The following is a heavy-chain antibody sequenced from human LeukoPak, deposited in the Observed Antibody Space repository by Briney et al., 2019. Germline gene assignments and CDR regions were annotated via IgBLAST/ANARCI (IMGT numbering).Heavy chain of an antibody. CDR2: RYYSGST. J-gene: IGHJ4*02. CDR3: ARGYCSGDSYYYFDY. V-gene: IGHV4-61*01. D-gene: IGHD2-15*01. CDR1: GGSVSSGYYY. Sequence: SETLSLTCAVSGGSVSSGYYYWSWIRQPPGRGLEWIVYRYYSGSTNYNPSLKSRVTISVDASKNQFSLELTSVTAADTAVYYCARGYCSGDSYYYFDYWGQGTLVTVSS.